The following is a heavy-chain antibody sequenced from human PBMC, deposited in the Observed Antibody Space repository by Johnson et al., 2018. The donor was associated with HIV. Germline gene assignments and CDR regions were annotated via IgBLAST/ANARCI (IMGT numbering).Heavy chain of an antibody. J-gene: IGHJ3*02. D-gene: IGHD3-22*01. CDR2: IWYDRSNK. CDR3: AKTPGDNWYYSEGTDAFDI. CDR1: GFTFSSYA. Sequence: QVQLVESGGGVVQPGRSLRLSCAASGFTFSSYAMHWVRQAPGKGLEWVAVIWYDRSNKYYADSVKGRFTISRDNSKNTLYLQMNSLRAEDTAVYYCAKTPGDNWYYSEGTDAFDIWGQGTMVTVSS. V-gene: IGHV3-30*18.